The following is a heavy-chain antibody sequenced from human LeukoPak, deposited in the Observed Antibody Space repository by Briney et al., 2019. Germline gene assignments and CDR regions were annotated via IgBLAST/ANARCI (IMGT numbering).Heavy chain of an antibody. CDR1: GYTFTGYY. CDR3: ARGGLYSSSPDY. CDR2: MNPNSGNT. V-gene: IGHV1-8*02. D-gene: IGHD6-13*01. Sequence: ASVKVSCKASGYTFTGYYMHWVRQATGQGLEWMGWMNPNSGNTGYAQKFQGRVTMTRNTSISTAYMELSSLRSEDTAVYYCARGGLYSSSPDYWGQGTLVTVSS. J-gene: IGHJ4*02.